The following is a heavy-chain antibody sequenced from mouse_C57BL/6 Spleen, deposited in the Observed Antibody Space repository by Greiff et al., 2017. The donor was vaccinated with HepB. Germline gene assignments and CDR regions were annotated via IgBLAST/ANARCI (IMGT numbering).Heavy chain of an antibody. CDR3: ARWDYYAMDY. V-gene: IGHV1-55*01. J-gene: IGHJ4*01. Sequence: GAELVKPGASVKMSCKASGYTFTSYWITWVKQRPGQGLEWIGDIYPGSGSTHYNEKFKSKATLTVATSSSTAYMQLSSLTSEDSAVYDCARWDYYAMDYWGQGTAVTVSS. D-gene: IGHD4-1*01. CDR2: IYPGSGST. CDR1: GYTFTSYW.